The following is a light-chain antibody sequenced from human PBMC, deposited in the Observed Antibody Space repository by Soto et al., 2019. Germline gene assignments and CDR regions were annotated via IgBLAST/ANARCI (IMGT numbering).Light chain of an antibody. CDR2: GAS. J-gene: IGKJ1*01. Sequence: EIVMTQSPATLSVSPGERATLSSRASQNVTFRLGRYQQRPGQAPRLLIYGASTRATGIPARFSSRGSGTDLTLTITSLQSADFAVYHSHQYNNSARTFGQGTTVEIK. V-gene: IGKV3-15*01. CDR3: HQYNNSART. CDR1: QNVTFR.